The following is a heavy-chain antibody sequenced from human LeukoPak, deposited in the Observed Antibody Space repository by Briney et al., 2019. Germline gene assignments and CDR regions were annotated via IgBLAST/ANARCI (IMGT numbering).Heavy chain of an antibody. Sequence: GASVNVSCKASGGTFSSYAISWVRQAPGQGLEWMGGIIPIFGTANYAQKFQGRVTITADESTSTAYMELSSLRSEDTAVYYCAAVGWEYSSSPLPMDVWGQGTTVTVSS. J-gene: IGHJ6*02. D-gene: IGHD6-6*01. CDR3: AAVGWEYSSSPLPMDV. CDR1: GGTFSSYA. CDR2: IIPIFGTA. V-gene: IGHV1-69*13.